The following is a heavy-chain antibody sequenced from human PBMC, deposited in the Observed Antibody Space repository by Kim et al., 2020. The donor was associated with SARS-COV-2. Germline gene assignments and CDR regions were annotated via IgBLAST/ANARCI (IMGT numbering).Heavy chain of an antibody. CDR3: ARDVSYAFDI. CDR2: IYHSGSI. CDR1: GASISSSNW. Sequence: SETLSLTCAVSGASISSSNWWSWVRQPPGKGLEWIGEIYHSGSINYNPSLESRVTISVDKSNNQFSLKLSSVTAADTAVYYCARDVSYAFDIWGQGTMVTVSS. D-gene: IGHD3-16*01. J-gene: IGHJ3*02. V-gene: IGHV4-4*02.